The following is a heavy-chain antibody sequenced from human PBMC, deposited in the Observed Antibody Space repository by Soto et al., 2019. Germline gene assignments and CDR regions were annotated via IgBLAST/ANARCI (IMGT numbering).Heavy chain of an antibody. Sequence: GASVKVSCKASGGTFSSYAISWVRQAPGQGLEWMGGIIPIFGTANYAQKFQGRVTITADESTSTAYMELSSLRSEDTAVYYCASPLSSGWYHAPPYYGMDVWGQGTTVTVSS. J-gene: IGHJ6*02. CDR2: IIPIFGTA. CDR3: ASPLSSGWYHAPPYYGMDV. D-gene: IGHD6-19*01. CDR1: GGTFSSYA. V-gene: IGHV1-69*13.